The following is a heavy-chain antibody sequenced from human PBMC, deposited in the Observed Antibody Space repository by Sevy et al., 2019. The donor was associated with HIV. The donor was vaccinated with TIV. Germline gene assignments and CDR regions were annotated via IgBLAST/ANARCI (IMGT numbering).Heavy chain of an antibody. CDR3: AKDISGASSSWSFDY. V-gene: IGHV3-30*18. J-gene: IGHJ4*02. Sequence: GESLKISCEASGFTFSNYGMHWVRQAPVKGLEWVAIISHDGSNKYYADSVKGRFTISRDNSKHSLYLQMNSLRPEDKGVYYCAKDISGASSSWSFDYWGQGTLVTVSS. D-gene: IGHD6-19*01. CDR2: ISHDGSNK. CDR1: GFTFSNYG.